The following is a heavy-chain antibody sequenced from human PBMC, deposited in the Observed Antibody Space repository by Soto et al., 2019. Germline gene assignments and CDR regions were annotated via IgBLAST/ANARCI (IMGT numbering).Heavy chain of an antibody. J-gene: IGHJ4*02. Sequence: QVQLRESGPGLVKPSQTLSLTCTVSGDSISSGDYYWSWIRQPPGKGLEWIGCIYYSGNTYYNPSLKHRFSISVDTSKTQFALQLSSVTVADTAVYYCARDFKRYSSPPCPLEYWGLGTLVTVSS. D-gene: IGHD6-13*01. CDR1: GDSISSGDYY. CDR2: IYYSGNT. V-gene: IGHV4-30-4*01. CDR3: ARDFKRYSSPPCPLEY.